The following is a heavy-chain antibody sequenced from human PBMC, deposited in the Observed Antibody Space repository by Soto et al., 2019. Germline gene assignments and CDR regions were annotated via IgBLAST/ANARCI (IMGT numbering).Heavy chain of an antibody. CDR1: GFTFSSYA. D-gene: IGHD6-13*01. V-gene: IGHV3-23*01. J-gene: IGHJ5*02. Sequence: PGGSLRLSCAASGFTFSSYAMSWVRQAPGKGLEWVSAISGSGGSTYYADSVKGRFTISRDNSKNTLYLQMNSLRAEDTAVYYCAKDPYSSSWYANWFDPWGQGTLVTVSS. CDR3: AKDPYSSSWYANWFDP. CDR2: ISGSGGST.